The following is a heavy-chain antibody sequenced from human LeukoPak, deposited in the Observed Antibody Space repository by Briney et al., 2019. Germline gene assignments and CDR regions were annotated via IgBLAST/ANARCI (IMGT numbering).Heavy chain of an antibody. CDR3: ARGPSGYENGFDY. J-gene: IGHJ4*02. Sequence: ASVKVSCKASGYIFTGYYVHWVRQAPGQGLECMGRINPITGSTNHVQKFQGRVTMTKNTAISEAYMELTGLRSDDTAVYYCARGPSGYENGFDYWGQGTLVTVSS. D-gene: IGHD5-12*01. CDR2: INPITGST. CDR1: GYIFTGYY. V-gene: IGHV1-2*06.